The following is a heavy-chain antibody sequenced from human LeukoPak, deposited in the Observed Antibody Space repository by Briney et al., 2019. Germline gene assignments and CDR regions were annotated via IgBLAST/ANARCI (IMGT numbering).Heavy chain of an antibody. CDR1: GFTFSSYW. J-gene: IGHJ3*02. CDR2: INSDGSST. CDR3: AREPAARGGRSIAVADDAFDI. V-gene: IGHV3-74*01. Sequence: PGGSLRLSCAASGFTFSSYWMHWVRQAPGKGLVWVSRINSDGSSTSYADSVKGRFTISRDNAKNTLYLQMNSLRAEDTAVYYCAREPAARGGRSIAVADDAFDIWSQGTMVTVSS. D-gene: IGHD6-19*01.